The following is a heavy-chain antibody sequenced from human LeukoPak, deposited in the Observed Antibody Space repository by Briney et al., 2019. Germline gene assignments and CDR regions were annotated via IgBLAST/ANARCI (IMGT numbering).Heavy chain of an antibody. CDR3: AVLAAAGTVDY. J-gene: IGHJ4*02. D-gene: IGHD6-13*01. V-gene: IGHV4-34*01. CDR2: ISHSGST. CDR1: GGSFSGYY. Sequence: SETLSLTCAVYGGSFSGYYWSWIRQPPGKGLEWIGEISHSGSTNYNPSLKSRVTISVDTSKNQFSLKLSSVTAADTTVYYCAVLAAAGTVDYWGQGILVTVSS.